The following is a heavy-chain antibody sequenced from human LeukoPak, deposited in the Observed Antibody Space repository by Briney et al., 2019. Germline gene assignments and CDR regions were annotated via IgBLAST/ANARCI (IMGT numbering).Heavy chain of an antibody. V-gene: IGHV3-23*01. D-gene: IGHD3-16*01. CDR2: ISGSGGST. Sequence: PGRSLRLSCAASGFTFSSYAMHWVRQAPGKGLEWVSAISGSGGSTYYADSVKGRFTISRDNSKNTLYLQMNSLRAEDTAVYYCAKYYDYVWGSFDYWGQGTLVTVSS. J-gene: IGHJ4*02. CDR3: AKYYDYVWGSFDY. CDR1: GFTFSSYA.